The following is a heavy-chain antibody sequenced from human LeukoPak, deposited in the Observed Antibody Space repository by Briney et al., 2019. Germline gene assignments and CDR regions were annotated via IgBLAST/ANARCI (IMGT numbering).Heavy chain of an antibody. J-gene: IGHJ4*02. V-gene: IGHV3-23*01. CDR2: ISGSGGST. CDR3: ARDLYYYDSSGYFDY. CDR1: GFTFSSYA. D-gene: IGHD3-22*01. Sequence: GGSLRLSCAASGFTFSSYAMSWVRQAPGKGLEWVSAISGSGGSTYYADSVKGRFAISRDNSKNTLYLQMNSLRAEDTAVYYCARDLYYYDSSGYFDYWGQGTLVTVSS.